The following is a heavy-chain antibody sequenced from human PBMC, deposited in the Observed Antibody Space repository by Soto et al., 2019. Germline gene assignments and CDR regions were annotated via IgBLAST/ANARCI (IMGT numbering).Heavy chain of an antibody. CDR3: ARGGSEAFWSGYYIDY. V-gene: IGHV4-34*01. CDR2: INHSGST. CDR1: GGSFSGYY. J-gene: IGHJ4*02. Sequence: TSETLSLTCAVYGGSFSGYYWSWIRQPPGKGLEWIGEINHSGSTNYNPSLKSRVTISVDTSKNQFSLKLSSVTAADTAVYYCARGGSEAFWSGYYIDYWGQGTLVTVSS. D-gene: IGHD3-3*01.